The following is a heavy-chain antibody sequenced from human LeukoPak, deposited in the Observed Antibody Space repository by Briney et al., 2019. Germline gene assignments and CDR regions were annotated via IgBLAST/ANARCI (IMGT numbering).Heavy chain of an antibody. D-gene: IGHD1-1*01. CDR1: GYTFTGYY. Sequence: ASVKVSCKASGYTFTGYYMHWVRQAPGQGLEWMGIINPSGGSTSYAQKLQGRVTMTKDTSTRTVYMELSSLRSDDTAVYYCARGAELANPQDYWGQGTLVTVSS. J-gene: IGHJ4*02. CDR3: ARGAELANPQDY. CDR2: INPSGGST. V-gene: IGHV1-46*04.